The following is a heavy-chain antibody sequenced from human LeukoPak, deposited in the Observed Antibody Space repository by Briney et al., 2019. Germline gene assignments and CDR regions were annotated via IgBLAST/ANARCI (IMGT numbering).Heavy chain of an antibody. Sequence: SETLSLTCTVSGGSVSSGSYYWSWIRQPPGTGLEWIGYIYYSGSTNYTPSLKSRVTISVDTSKNQFSLKLSSVTAADTAVYYCASRWLQFPYYFDYWGQGTLVTVSS. D-gene: IGHD5-24*01. CDR1: GGSVSSGSYY. J-gene: IGHJ4*02. CDR2: IYYSGST. V-gene: IGHV4-61*01. CDR3: ASRWLQFPYYFDY.